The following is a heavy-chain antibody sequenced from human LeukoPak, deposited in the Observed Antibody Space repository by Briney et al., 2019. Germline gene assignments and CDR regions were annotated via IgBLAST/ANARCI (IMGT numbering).Heavy chain of an antibody. D-gene: IGHD6-19*01. J-gene: IGHJ5*02. V-gene: IGHV4-34*01. CDR1: GGSFSGYY. CDR2: INHSGST. CDR3: VREQWLNWLDP. Sequence: SETLSLTCAVYGGSFSGYYWSWIRQPPGKGLEWIGEINHSGSTNYNPSLKSRVTISVDTSKNQFSLQLNSVTLEDTAVYYCVREQWLNWLDPWGQGTLVTVSS.